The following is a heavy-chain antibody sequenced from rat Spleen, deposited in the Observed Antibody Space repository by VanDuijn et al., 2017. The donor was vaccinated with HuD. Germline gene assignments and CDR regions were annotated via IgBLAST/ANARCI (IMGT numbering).Heavy chain of an antibody. CDR3: VRHRDYYNSYVYAFDY. CDR2: FSYDGRTT. CDR1: GFPFRNYG. V-gene: IGHV5-29*01. D-gene: IGHD1-2*01. J-gene: IGHJ2*01. Sequence: EVQLVESGGGLVQPGRSLKLSCAASGFPFRNYGMAWVRQTLTGGLEWVATFSYDGRTTYYRDSVKGRFTISRDNAKSTLYLQMDSLRSEDTATYYCVRHRDYYNSYVYAFDYWGQGVMVTVSS.